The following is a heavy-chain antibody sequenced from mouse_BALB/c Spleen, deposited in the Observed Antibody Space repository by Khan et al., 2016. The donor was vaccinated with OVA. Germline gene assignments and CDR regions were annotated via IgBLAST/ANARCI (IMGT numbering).Heavy chain of an antibody. CDR1: GFTFTSYG. J-gene: IGHJ2*01. Sequence: DVHLVESGGGLVQPGGSRKLSCAASGFTFTSYGMHWIRQAPEKGLEWVAYISSDSSTIYYADTVKGRFTISRDNPKNTLFLQMTSLRSGDTAMYFCATSYFYGYYFDYWGQGTTLTVSS. V-gene: IGHV5-17*02. CDR2: ISSDSSTI. CDR3: ATSYFYGYYFDY. D-gene: IGHD1-1*01.